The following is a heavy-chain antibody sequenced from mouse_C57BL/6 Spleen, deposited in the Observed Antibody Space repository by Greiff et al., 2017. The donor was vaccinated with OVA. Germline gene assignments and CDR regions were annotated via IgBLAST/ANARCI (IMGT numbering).Heavy chain of an antibody. CDR3: TDDGSSYEGGYFDV. V-gene: IGHV14-1*01. Sequence: EVQLQQSGAELVRPGASVKLSCTASGFNIKDYYMHWVKQRPEQGLEWIGRIDPEDGDTEYAPKFQGKATMTADTSSNTAYLQLSSLTSEDTAVYYCTDDGSSYEGGYFDVWGTGTTVTVSS. CDR2: IDPEDGDT. J-gene: IGHJ1*03. D-gene: IGHD1-1*01. CDR1: GFNIKDYY.